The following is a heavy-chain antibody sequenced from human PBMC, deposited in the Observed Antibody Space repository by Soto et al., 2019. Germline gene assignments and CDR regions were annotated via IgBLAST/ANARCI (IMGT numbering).Heavy chain of an antibody. D-gene: IGHD3-10*01. J-gene: IGHJ4*02. V-gene: IGHV5-51*01. CDR2: IYPSDSDT. CDR3: ARDQRFGESPDDQ. CDR1: GYNFPTYW. Sequence: GESLKISCKGSGYNFPTYWIGWVRQMPGKGLECMGIIYPSDSDTRYSPSFQGQVTISADKSISTAYLQWSSLKASDTAMYYCARDQRFGESPDDQWGQGTLVTVSS.